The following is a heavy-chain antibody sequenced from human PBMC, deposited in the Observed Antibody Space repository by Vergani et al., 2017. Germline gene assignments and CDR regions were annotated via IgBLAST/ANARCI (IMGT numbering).Heavy chain of an antibody. J-gene: IGHJ4*02. V-gene: IGHV3-30-3*01. D-gene: IGHD5-12*01. CDR3: ARAGRGSYSGYDD. CDR2: ISYDGSNK. CDR1: GFTFSSYA. Sequence: QVHLVESGGGVVQPGRSLRLSCAASGFTFSSYAMHWVRQAPGKGLEWVAVISYDGSNKYYADSVKGRFTISRDNSKNTLYLQMNSLRAEDTAVYYCARAGRGSYSGYDDWGQGTLVTVSS.